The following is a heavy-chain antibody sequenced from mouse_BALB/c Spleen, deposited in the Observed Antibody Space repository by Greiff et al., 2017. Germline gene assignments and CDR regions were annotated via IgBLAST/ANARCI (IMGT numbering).Heavy chain of an antibody. J-gene: IGHJ2*01. CDR1: GFTFSSYA. V-gene: IGHV5-9-4*01. CDR3: ARSPKYYFDY. CDR2: ISSGGSYT. Sequence: EVQLVESGGGLVKPGASLKLSCAASGFTFSSYAMPWVRQSPEKRLEWVAEISSGGSYTYYPDTVTGRFTISRDNTKNTLYLDMSSLRSEDAAMYYCARSPKYYFDYWGQGTTLTVSS.